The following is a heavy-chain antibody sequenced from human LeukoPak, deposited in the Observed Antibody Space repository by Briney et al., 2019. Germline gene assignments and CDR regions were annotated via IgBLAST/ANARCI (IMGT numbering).Heavy chain of an antibody. D-gene: IGHD6-25*01. V-gene: IGHV5-51*01. CDR1: GYSFTSYW. Sequence: GESLKISCKGSGYSFTSYWIGWVRQMPGKGLEWMGIIYPGDSDTRYSPSFQGQVTISADKSISTAYLQWSSLKASDTAMYYCARHGGRSGDCYYYYMDVWGKGTTVTVSS. CDR2: IYPGDSDT. CDR3: ARHGGRSGDCYYYYMDV. J-gene: IGHJ6*03.